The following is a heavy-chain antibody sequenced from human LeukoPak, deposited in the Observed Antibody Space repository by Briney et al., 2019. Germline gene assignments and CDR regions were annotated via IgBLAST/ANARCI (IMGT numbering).Heavy chain of an antibody. CDR2: IYGSGNT. J-gene: IGHJ4*02. D-gene: IGHD6-19*01. Sequence: SETLSLTCTVSGGSTGSDYWSWIRQPPGKGLEWIGYIYGSGNTNYNPSLKSRITMSIDMSKNQFSLELTSVTAADTATYYCARETTLAGFASGLGFNYWGQGILVTVSS. V-gene: IGHV4-59*01. CDR1: GGSTGSDY. CDR3: ARETTLAGFASGLGFNY.